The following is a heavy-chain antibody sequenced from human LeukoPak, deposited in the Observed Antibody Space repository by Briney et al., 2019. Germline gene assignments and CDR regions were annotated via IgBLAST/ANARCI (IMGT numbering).Heavy chain of an antibody. CDR2: ISASGGNL. J-gene: IGHJ4*02. CDR1: GFIFSSYE. CDR3: ARGPLFGDY. V-gene: IGHV3-48*03. Sequence: QPGGSLRLSCAASGFIFSSYEMNWVRQAPGKGVEWVSYISASGGNLYYADSVKGRFTISRNSAKKSLYLQMNSLRAEDTAVYYCARGPLFGDYWGQGALVTVSS. D-gene: IGHD3-10*01.